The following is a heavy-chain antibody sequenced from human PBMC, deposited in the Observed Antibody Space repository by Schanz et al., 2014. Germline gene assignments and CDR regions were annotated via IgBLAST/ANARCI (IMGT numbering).Heavy chain of an antibody. V-gene: IGHV1-2*06. J-gene: IGHJ5*02. D-gene: IGHD3-3*01. Sequence: QVQLVQSGAEVKEPGASVKVSCLASGYSFIGHFLHWMRQAPGQGPEWMGRISPSSGGTNYAQNFQGRVTMTKDTSINTVYMELSTLTSDDTAVYYCARESVSRTRLFDPWGQGTLVTVSS. CDR3: ARESVSRTRLFDP. CDR1: GYSFIGHF. CDR2: ISPSSGGT.